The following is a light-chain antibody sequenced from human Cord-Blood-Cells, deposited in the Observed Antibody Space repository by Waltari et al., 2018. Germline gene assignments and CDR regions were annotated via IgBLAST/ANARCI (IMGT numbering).Light chain of an antibody. CDR1: TGAVTSGHY. V-gene: IGLV7-46*01. CDR2: DTS. CDR3: LLSYSGAKRV. Sequence: QAVVTQEPSLTVSPGGTGTLTCGSSTGAVTSGHYPYWFQQKPGQGHRILLYDTSNQHTWTHGPLQGYLLGGKAALPLSGAEDEDEVEYYCLLSYSGAKRVFGGGTKLT. J-gene: IGLJ3*02.